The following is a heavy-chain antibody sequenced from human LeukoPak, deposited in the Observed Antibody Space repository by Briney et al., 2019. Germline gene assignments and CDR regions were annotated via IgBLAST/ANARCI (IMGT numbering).Heavy chain of an antibody. J-gene: IGHJ5*02. CDR2: INPNSGGT. V-gene: IGHV1-2*02. CDR1: GYTFTCYY. CDR3: ARDGVGIVVVPAEDWFDP. Sequence: ASVKVSCKASGYTFTCYYKHWVRQPPAPGLEWMDVINPNSGGTNYAQKFQGRVTMTRDTSISTAYMELSRLRSDDTAAYYCARDGVGIVVVPAEDWFDPWGQGTLVTVSS. D-gene: IGHD2-2*01.